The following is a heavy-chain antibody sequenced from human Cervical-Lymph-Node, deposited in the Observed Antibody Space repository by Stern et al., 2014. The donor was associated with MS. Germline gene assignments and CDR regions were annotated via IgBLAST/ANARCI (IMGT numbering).Heavy chain of an antibody. V-gene: IGHV4-30-2*01. Sequence: QLQLQESGSGQAKPSQTLSLTCAVSGGSISSGGSSWNWIRQPPGKGLEGIGFIFHSGSTYYNPSLQGPVLLSVDTSKNQSALTLRSVTAADTAVYYCARGGVIYTQDRNGFDVWGQGTMVTVSS. CDR2: IFHSGST. CDR3: ARGGVIYTQDRNGFDV. D-gene: IGHD2-21*01. CDR1: GGSISSGGSS. J-gene: IGHJ3*01.